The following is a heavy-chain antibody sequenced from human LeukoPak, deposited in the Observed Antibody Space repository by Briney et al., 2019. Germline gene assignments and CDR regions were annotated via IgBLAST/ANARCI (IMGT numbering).Heavy chain of an antibody. CDR1: GFTFSRYA. CDR3: TKDYYYNGSGSYTGFDY. CDR2: ISGPGDHT. J-gene: IGHJ4*02. V-gene: IGHV3-23*01. D-gene: IGHD3-10*01. Sequence: GGSLRLSCAASGFTFSRYAMTWVRQTPGKGLEWVSSISGPGDHTYYADSVKGRFTISRDNAKNSLYLQMNGLRAGDTALYYCTKDYYYNGSGSYTGFDYWGQGTLVTVSS.